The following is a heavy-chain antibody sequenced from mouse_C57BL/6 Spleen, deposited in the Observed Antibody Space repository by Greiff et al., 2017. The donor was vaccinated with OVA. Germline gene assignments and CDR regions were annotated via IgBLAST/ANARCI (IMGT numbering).Heavy chain of an antibody. CDR2: IDPDGGGT. J-gene: IGHJ2*01. V-gene: IGHV1-72*01. CDR3: ARAVVARDY. Sequence: HVQLKQPGAELVKPGASVKLSCKASGYTFTSCWMHWVKQRPGRGLEWIGRIDPDGGGTKYNEKFKGKATLTVDKPSSTAYVQLSSLTSEDSAVYYCARAVVARDYWGKGTTHTVSS. D-gene: IGHD1-1*01. CDR1: GYTFTSCW.